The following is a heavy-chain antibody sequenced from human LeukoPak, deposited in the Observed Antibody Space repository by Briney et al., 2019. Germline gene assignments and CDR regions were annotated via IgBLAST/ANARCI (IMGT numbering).Heavy chain of an antibody. J-gene: IGHJ6*02. Sequence: GGSLRLSCAASGFTFSSYAMHWVRQAPGKGLEWVAVISYDGSNKYYADSVKGRFTISRDNSKNTLYLQMNSLRAGDTAVYYCARGLSSSGWYGMDVWGQGTTVTVSS. D-gene: IGHD6-19*01. CDR2: ISYDGSNK. CDR3: ARGLSSSGWYGMDV. CDR1: GFTFSSYA. V-gene: IGHV3-30-3*01.